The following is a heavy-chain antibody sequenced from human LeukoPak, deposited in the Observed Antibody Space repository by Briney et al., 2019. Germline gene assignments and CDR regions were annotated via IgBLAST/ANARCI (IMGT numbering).Heavy chain of an antibody. CDR1: GFTFSDYY. CDR3: ARDNRHYCGDLSDY. J-gene: IGHJ4*02. V-gene: IGHV3-30-3*01. Sequence: HPGGPLRLSCSASGFTFSDYYMSGIRRAPGKGLEWVAVISYEGSKQYYADSVKGRFTISRDNSKNTLSLQMNSLRAEDTAVYYCARDNRHYCGDLSDYWGQGTLVTVSS. CDR2: ISYEGSKQ. D-gene: IGHD2-21*02.